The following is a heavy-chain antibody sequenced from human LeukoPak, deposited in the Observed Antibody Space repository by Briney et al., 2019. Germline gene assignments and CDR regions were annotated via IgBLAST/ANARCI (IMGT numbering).Heavy chain of an antibody. D-gene: IGHD2-15*01. V-gene: IGHV3-7*01. CDR3: ATGYCSGGTCYSIY. J-gene: IGHJ4*02. CDR1: GFTFSSYW. Sequence: GGSLRLSCEASGFTFSSYWMSWVRQAPGKGLEWVAHIKEDESDEYYVDSVRGRFTASRDNAKNSVNLQMNSLRVEDTAVYYCATGYCSGGTCYSIYWGQGTLVTVSS. CDR2: IKEDESDE.